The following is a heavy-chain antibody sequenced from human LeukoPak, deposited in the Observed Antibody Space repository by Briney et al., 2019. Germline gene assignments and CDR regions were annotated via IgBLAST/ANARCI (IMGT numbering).Heavy chain of an antibody. CDR3: ARDHPFLGPHVLWVGAPDALDI. D-gene: IGHD3-10*01. V-gene: IGHV1-18*01. CDR2: ISAYNGNT. Sequence: ASVNVSCTSSGYTFCSYDVSGVRQAPGQGLEWMGWISAYNGNTNYAQKLQGRVTMTTDTSTSTAYMELRSLRSDDTAVYYCARDHPFLGPHVLWVGAPDALDIWGQGTMVTVSS. J-gene: IGHJ3*02. CDR1: GYTFCSYD.